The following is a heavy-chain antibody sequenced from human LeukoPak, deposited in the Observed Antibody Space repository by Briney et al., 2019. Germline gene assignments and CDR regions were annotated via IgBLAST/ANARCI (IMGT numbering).Heavy chain of an antibody. CDR2: IYPGDSDT. D-gene: IGHD1-26*01. CDR3: ARLSGSYRSSLDC. CDR1: GYSFTSYW. Sequence: GESLKISCRGSGYSFTSYWIGWVRQMPGKGLEWMGIIYPGDSDTRYSPSFQGQVTISADKSISTAYLQWSSLEASDTAMYYCARLSGSYRSSLDCWGQGTLVTVSS. J-gene: IGHJ4*02. V-gene: IGHV5-51*01.